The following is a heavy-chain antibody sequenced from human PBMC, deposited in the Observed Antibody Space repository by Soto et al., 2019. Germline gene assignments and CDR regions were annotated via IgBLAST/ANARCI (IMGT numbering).Heavy chain of an antibody. D-gene: IGHD3-3*01. V-gene: IGHV3-21*01. Sequence: EVQLVESGGGLVKPGGSLRLSCAASGFTFSSYSMNWVRQAPGKGLEWVSSISSSSSDIYYADSVKGRFTISRDNAKNSLYLQMNSLRAEDTAVYYCARVGPSDYDFWSGYTPLYFDYWGQGTLVTVSS. CDR2: ISSSSSDI. CDR3: ARVGPSDYDFWSGYTPLYFDY. J-gene: IGHJ4*02. CDR1: GFTFSSYS.